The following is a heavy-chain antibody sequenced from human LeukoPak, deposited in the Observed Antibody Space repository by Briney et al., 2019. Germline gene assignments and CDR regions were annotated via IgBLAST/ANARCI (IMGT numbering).Heavy chain of an antibody. CDR3: AHRDITTVVNNWFDP. V-gene: IGHV2-5*02. CDR1: GFSLSTSGVG. Sequence: SGPTLVNPTQTLTLTCTFSGFSLSTSGVGVGWIRQPPGKALKWLALIYWDDDKRYSPSLKNRLTTTKDTSKNQVVLTMTNMDPVDTTTYYCAHRDITTVVNNWFDPWGQGTLVTVSS. J-gene: IGHJ5*02. CDR2: IYWDDDK. D-gene: IGHD4-23*01.